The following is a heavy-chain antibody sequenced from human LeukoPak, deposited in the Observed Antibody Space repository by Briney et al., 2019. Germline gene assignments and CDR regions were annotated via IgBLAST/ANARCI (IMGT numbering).Heavy chain of an antibody. D-gene: IGHD6-13*01. CDR1: GGSFSGCY. J-gene: IGHJ4*02. Sequence: PSESLSLTCAVYGGSFSGCYWSWIRQPPGKGLEWIREINHSGSTNYNPSLKSRVTISVDTSKNQFSLKLSSVTAADTAVYYCARVDVGSSSWEALDYWGQGTLVTVSS. CDR3: ARVDVGSSSWEALDY. V-gene: IGHV4-34*01. CDR2: INHSGST.